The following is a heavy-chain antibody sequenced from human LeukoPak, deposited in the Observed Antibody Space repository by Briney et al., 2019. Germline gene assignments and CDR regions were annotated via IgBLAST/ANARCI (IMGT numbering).Heavy chain of an antibody. V-gene: IGHV3-33*08. CDR3: ARDSGITGSGAFDI. D-gene: IGHD1-20*01. Sequence: TGGSLRLSCAASGFTVSTNYMSWVRQAPGKGLEWVAVIWYDGSNKYYADSVKGRFTISRDNTKNTLYLQMNSLRAEDTAVYYCARDSGITGSGAFDIWGQGTMVTVSS. J-gene: IGHJ3*02. CDR2: IWYDGSNK. CDR1: GFTVSTNY.